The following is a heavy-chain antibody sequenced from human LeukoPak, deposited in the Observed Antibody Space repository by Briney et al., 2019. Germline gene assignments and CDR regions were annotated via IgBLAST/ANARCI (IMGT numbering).Heavy chain of an antibody. CDR2: SYSGGNA. Sequence: KPSETLSLTCTVSGASTSAYYWSWIRQPPGKGLEWIGYSYSGGNANYNPSLKTRVTISIDTSENQFSLKLSSVTAADTAVYYCARTNAYDYNRSGYPLFDYWGQGTLVTVSS. D-gene: IGHD3-22*01. CDR3: ARTNAYDYNRSGYPLFDY. J-gene: IGHJ4*02. CDR1: GASTSAYY. V-gene: IGHV4-59*01.